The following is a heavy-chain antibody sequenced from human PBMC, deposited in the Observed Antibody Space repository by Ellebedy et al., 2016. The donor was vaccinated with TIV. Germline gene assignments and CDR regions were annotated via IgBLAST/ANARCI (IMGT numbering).Heavy chain of an antibody. CDR1: GFTFSSYW. Sequence: GESLKISCAASGFTFSSYWMSWVCQAPGKGLEWVASIQQGGSEKRYVDSVKGRFTISRDDVQNSLYLQMSSLSAEDTAVYYCARTGIDNWGQGTLVTVSS. CDR3: ARTGIDN. V-gene: IGHV3-7*01. J-gene: IGHJ4*02. CDR2: IQQGGSEK. D-gene: IGHD6-13*01.